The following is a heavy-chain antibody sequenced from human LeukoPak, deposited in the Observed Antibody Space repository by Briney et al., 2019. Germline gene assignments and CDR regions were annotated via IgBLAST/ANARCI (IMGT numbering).Heavy chain of an antibody. CDR3: ARDVLLWFGEYPTPYYYYYGMDV. CDR1: GGSISSSSYY. Sequence: SETLSLTCTVSGGSISSSSYYWGWIRQPPGKGLEWIGSIYYSGSTYYNPSLKSRVTISVDTSKNQFSLKLSPVTAADTAVYYCARDVLLWFGEYPTPYYYYYGMDVWGQGTTVTVSS. CDR2: IYYSGST. D-gene: IGHD3-10*01. V-gene: IGHV4-39*02. J-gene: IGHJ6*02.